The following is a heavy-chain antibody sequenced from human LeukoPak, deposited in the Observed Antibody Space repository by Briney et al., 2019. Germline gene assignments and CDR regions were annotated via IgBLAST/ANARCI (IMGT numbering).Heavy chain of an antibody. V-gene: IGHV3-48*04. J-gene: IGHJ4*02. CDR2: ISSSTSTI. CDR1: GFTFSTYS. D-gene: IGHD2-2*01. CDR3: ARDHVPAAARCFDY. Sequence: GGSLRLSCAASGFTFSTYSMNWVRQAPGKGLEWVSYISSSTSTIYYADSVKGRFTISRDNAKTSLYLQMNSLRAEDTAVYYCARDHVPAAARCFDYWGQGTLVTVSS.